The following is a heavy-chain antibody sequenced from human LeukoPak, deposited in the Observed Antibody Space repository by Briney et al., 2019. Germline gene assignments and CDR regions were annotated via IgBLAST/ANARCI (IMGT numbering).Heavy chain of an antibody. V-gene: IGHV1-69*04. J-gene: IGHJ4*02. CDR1: GGTFSSYA. Sequence: SVKVSCKASGGTFSSYAISWVRQAPGQGLEWMGRIIPILGIANYAQKFQGRVTITADKSTSTAYMELSSLRSEDTAVYYCARDVGDYVRFDYWGQGTLVTVSS. CDR2: IIPILGIA. CDR3: ARDVGDYVRFDY. D-gene: IGHD4-17*01.